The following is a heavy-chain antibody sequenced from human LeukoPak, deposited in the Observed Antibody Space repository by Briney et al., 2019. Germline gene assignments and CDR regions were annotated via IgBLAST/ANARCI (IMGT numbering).Heavy chain of an antibody. D-gene: IGHD4-17*01. J-gene: IGHJ4*02. Sequence: GGSLRLSCAASGFAFSTYWMSWIRQTPGKGLEWVANIKEDGGDKYYVDSLKGRFTISRDNAKNSLHLQMNSLRAEDTAVYFCARSYGDPPDYWGQGTLVTVSS. CDR2: IKEDGGDK. CDR3: ARSYGDPPDY. V-gene: IGHV3-7*01. CDR1: GFAFSTYW.